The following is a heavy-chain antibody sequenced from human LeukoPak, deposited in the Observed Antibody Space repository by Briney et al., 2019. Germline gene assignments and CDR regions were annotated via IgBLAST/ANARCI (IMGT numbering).Heavy chain of an antibody. D-gene: IGHD3-10*01. Sequence: GGSLRLSCAASGFTFSSYWMYWVRQAPGKGLVWVSRINSDGSSTNHADSVKGRFTISRDNAKNTLYLQMNSLRAEDTAVYYCARGRYGSGSWYFDYWGQGTLVTVSS. CDR3: ARGRYGSGSWYFDY. CDR2: INSDGSST. J-gene: IGHJ4*02. CDR1: GFTFSSYW. V-gene: IGHV3-74*01.